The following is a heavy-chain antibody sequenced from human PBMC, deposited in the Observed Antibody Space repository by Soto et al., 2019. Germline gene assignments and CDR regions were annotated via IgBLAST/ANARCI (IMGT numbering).Heavy chain of an antibody. D-gene: IGHD1-1*01. CDR1: GDAISSGGYY. CDR3: ARWPQLEPRFDY. V-gene: IGHV4-31*03. Sequence: QVPLQESGPGLVKPSQTLSLTCTVSGDAISSGGYYWNWIRQHPGTGLEWIGNFYYSGSTYYYPSLTSRVTISVETSKNQFSLKLSSVTAADPAVYYCARWPQLEPRFDYWGPGTLVTVSS. J-gene: IGHJ4*02. CDR2: FYYSGST.